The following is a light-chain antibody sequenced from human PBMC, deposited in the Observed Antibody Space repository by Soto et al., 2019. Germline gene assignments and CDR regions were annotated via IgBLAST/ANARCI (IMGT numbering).Light chain of an antibody. CDR1: QSLAYSDGNTF. CDR3: MQGSHRPAT. V-gene: IGKV2-30*01. CDR2: QVF. J-gene: IGKJ2*01. Sequence: VVMTQSPLSLPVILGQPASISCRSSQSLAYSDGNTFFNWFQQRPGQSPRRLIFQVFHRDSGVPGRFRGSGSGTDFTIKISRVEAEDVGVYYCMQGSHRPATFGQGTKLEI.